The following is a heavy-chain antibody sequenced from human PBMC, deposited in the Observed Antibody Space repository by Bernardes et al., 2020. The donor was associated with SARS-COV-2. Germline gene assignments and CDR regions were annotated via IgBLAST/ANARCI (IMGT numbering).Heavy chain of an antibody. CDR3: ARHPPHAVTTWSWWFDP. J-gene: IGHJ5*02. V-gene: IGHV4-59*08. Sequence: SETLSLTCTVSGGSISSYYWSWIRQPPGKGLEWIGYINYSETTNYSPSLKSRVTISVDTSKNQFSLKLNSVTAAGTAVYYCARHPPHAVTTWSWWFDPWGQGTLVTVSS. CDR2: INYSETT. D-gene: IGHD4-17*01. CDR1: GGSISSYY.